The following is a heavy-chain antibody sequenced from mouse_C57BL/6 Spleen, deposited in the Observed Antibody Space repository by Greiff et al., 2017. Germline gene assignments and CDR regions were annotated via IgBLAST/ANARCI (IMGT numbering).Heavy chain of an antibody. CDR2: IDPNSGGT. Sequence: QVQLQQPGAELVKPGASVKLSCKASGYTFTSYWMHWVKQRPGRGLEWIGRIDPNSGGTKYNEKFKSKATLTVDKPSSTVYLQLSSLTSEDSAVYCCGRSDYGSSYDWYFDVWGTGTTVTVSS. J-gene: IGHJ1*03. CDR1: GYTFTSYW. D-gene: IGHD1-1*01. V-gene: IGHV1-72*01. CDR3: GRSDYGSSYDWYFDV.